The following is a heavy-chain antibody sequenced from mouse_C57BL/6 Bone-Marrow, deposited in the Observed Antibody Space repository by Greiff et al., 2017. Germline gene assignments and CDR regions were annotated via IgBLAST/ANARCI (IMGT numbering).Heavy chain of an antibody. Sequence: EVKLVESGGGLVKPGGSLKLSCAASGFTFSSYAMSWVRQTPEKRLEWVATISDGGSYTYYPDNVKGRFTISRDNAKNNLYLQMSHLKSEDTAMYYCARYRRGLRRGFASWGHGTLVTVSA. D-gene: IGHD2-4*01. J-gene: IGHJ3*01. V-gene: IGHV5-4*03. CDR3: ARYRRGLRRGFAS. CDR1: GFTFSSYA. CDR2: ISDGGSYT.